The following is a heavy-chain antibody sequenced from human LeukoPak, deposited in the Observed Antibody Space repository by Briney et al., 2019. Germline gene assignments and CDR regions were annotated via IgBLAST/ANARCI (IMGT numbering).Heavy chain of an antibody. V-gene: IGHV3-48*03. CDR3: ARWAGYYYYYMDV. CDR1: GFTFSSYE. CDR2: ISSSGSTI. J-gene: IGHJ6*03. Sequence: PGGSLRLSCAASGFTFSSYEMNWVRQAPGKGLEWVSYISSSGSTIYYADSVKGRFTISRDNAKNSLYLQMNSLRAEDTAVYYCARWAGYYYYYMDVWGKGTTVTISS. D-gene: IGHD6-19*01.